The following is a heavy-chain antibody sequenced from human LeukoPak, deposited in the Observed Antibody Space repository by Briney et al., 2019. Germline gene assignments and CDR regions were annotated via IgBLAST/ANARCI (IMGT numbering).Heavy chain of an antibody. V-gene: IGHV1-2*02. Sequence: GASVKVSCKASGYTFTGYYMHWVRQAPGQGLEGMGWINPNSGGTNYAQKFQGRVTMTRDTSISTAYMELSRLRSGDTAVYYCARAGRFLEWLFSRWGQGTLVTVSS. CDR2: INPNSGGT. J-gene: IGHJ4*02. D-gene: IGHD3-3*01. CDR1: GYTFTGYY. CDR3: ARAGRFLEWLFSR.